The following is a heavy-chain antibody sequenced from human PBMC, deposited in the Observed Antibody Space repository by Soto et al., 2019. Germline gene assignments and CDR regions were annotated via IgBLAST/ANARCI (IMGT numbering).Heavy chain of an antibody. D-gene: IGHD3-3*01. CDR1: GFTFSSYL. Sequence: GGSLRLSCAASGFTFSSYLMHWVRRPPGKGLVWVSRVNSDETSTSYADSVKGRFTISRDNAKNTLYLQMNSLRAEDTAVYYCARGIHFWSAAWDYWGQGTLVTVSS. CDR3: ARGIHFWSAAWDY. V-gene: IGHV3-74*01. CDR2: VNSDETST. J-gene: IGHJ4*02.